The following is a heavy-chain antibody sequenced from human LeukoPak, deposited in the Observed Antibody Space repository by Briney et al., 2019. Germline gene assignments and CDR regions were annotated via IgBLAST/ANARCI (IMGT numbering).Heavy chain of an antibody. CDR1: GFTFSTYW. D-gene: IGHD3-22*01. Sequence: GGSLRLSCAASGFTFSTYWMMWVRQAPGKGLEWVASIMQDGSHKYYVDSVKGRFTVSRDNAKTSLYLQMNSRGARTTALYYCARDFSSNGYSSLRGDYWGQGTLVTVSS. J-gene: IGHJ4*02. CDR3: ARDFSSNGYSSLRGDY. V-gene: IGHV3-7*01. CDR2: IMQDGSHK.